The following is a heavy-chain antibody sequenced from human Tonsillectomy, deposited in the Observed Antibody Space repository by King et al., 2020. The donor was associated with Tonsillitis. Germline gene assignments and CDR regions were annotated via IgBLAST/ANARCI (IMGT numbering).Heavy chain of an antibody. CDR2: IYYSGST. J-gene: IGHJ4*02. CDR3: ARRPTNKPHSSLVGGVFDY. Sequence: QLQESGPGLVKPSETLSLTCTVSGGSISSYYWSWIRQPPGKGLEWIGYIYYSGSTNYNPSLKSRVTISVDTSKNQFSLKLSSVTAADTAVYYCARRPTNKPHSSLVGGVFDYWGQGTLVTVSS. D-gene: IGHD3-16*01. CDR1: GGSISSYY. V-gene: IGHV4-59*08.